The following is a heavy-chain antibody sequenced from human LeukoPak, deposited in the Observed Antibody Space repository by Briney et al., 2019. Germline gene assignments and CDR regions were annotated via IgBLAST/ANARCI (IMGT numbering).Heavy chain of an antibody. D-gene: IGHD4-17*01. J-gene: IGHJ5*02. V-gene: IGHV3-23*01. Sequence: GGSLSLSCAASGFTFSSYAMSWVGQAPGKGLEWGSAISVSAGSTYYADSVKGRFTISRDNSKTTLYLQMNTLRAEDTAVYYGTRNTDGDYASGWFDPWGQGTLVTVSS. CDR3: TRNTDGDYASGWFDP. CDR2: ISVSAGST. CDR1: GFTFSSYA.